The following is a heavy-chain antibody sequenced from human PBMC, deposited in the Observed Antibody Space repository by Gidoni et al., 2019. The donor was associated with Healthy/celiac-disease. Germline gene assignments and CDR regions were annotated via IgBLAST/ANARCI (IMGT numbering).Heavy chain of an antibody. D-gene: IGHD6-6*01. J-gene: IGHJ3*02. Sequence: EVQLVESGGGWVQPGRSLRLSCVASGFTFDDYAMNWVRQAPGKGLEWVSGISWNSGRIVYADSVKGRFTISRDNTKNSLYLQMNSLRAEDTALYYCAKDAEYPPSDAFDIWGQGTMVTVSS. CDR3: AKDAEYPPSDAFDI. CDR1: GFTFDDYA. V-gene: IGHV3-9*01. CDR2: ISWNSGRI.